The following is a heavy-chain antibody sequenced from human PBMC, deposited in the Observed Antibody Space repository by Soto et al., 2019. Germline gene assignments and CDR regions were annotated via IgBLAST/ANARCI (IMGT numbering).Heavy chain of an antibody. CDR2: ISGSGGST. Sequence: GSLRLSCAASGFTFSSYAMSWVRQAPGKGLEWVSAISGSGGSTYYADSVKGRFTISRDNSKNTLYLQMNSLRAEDTAVYYCAKFPRPVDFLRPPNLVPFDYWGQGTLVTVSS. J-gene: IGHJ4*02. V-gene: IGHV3-23*01. CDR1: GFTFSSYA. D-gene: IGHD2-21*01. CDR3: AKFPRPVDFLRPPNLVPFDY.